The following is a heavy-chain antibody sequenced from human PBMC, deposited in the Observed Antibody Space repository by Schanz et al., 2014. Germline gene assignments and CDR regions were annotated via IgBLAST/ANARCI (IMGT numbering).Heavy chain of an antibody. Sequence: QVQLVQSGAEVKKPGASVKVSCKASGYTFTSYGISWVRQAPGQGLEWMGRIIPILPTPNYAQSFQGRVTLTADKSTSPVYRELSSLRSEDTAIYYCARGNTIFGVVILGWLDPWGQGTLVTVSS. CDR3: ARGNTIFGVVILGWLDP. J-gene: IGHJ5*02. CDR1: GYTFTSYG. V-gene: IGHV1-69*04. D-gene: IGHD3-3*01. CDR2: IIPILPTP.